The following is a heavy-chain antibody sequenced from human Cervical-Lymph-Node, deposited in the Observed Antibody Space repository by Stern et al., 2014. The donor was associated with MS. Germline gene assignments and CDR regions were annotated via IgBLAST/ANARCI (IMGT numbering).Heavy chain of an antibody. CDR3: ARGNWNYEGMGY. CDR1: GFTFSNYG. CDR2: IWYDGNKK. Sequence: QLVESGGGVVQPGRSLRLSCAASGFTFSNYGMHWVRQPPGKGLEWLAVIWYDGNKKYYADSVKGRFTISSANSKQPLFPLMSSLTAKDSALYYCARGNWNYEGMGYWGQGTLVTVSS. D-gene: IGHD1-7*01. V-gene: IGHV3-33*01. J-gene: IGHJ4*02.